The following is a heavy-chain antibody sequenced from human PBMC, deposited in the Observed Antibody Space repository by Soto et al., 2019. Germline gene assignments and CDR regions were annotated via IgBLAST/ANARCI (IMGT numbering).Heavy chain of an antibody. D-gene: IGHD3-10*01. CDR1: GGSFSGYY. J-gene: IGHJ1*01. V-gene: IGHV4-34*01. Sequence: PSETLSLTCAVYGGSFSGYYWSWIRQPPGKGLEWIGELNDSGGTNYNASLKSRVSISVDTSKNKFSLKLSFVTAADTAVYYFERGRGGVQHWGQGTLVTVSS. CDR2: LNDSGGT. CDR3: ERGRGGVQH.